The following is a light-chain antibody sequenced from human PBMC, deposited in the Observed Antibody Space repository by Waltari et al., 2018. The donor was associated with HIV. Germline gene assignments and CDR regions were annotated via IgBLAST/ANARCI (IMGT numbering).Light chain of an antibody. CDR3: QHYNNWPLLT. CDR1: QSVSTN. V-gene: IGKV3-15*01. CDR2: SAS. J-gene: IGKJ4*01. Sequence: ETVMTQSPGTLSVSPGERATLSCRASQSVSTNLAWYQQRPGQAPRLLIYSASTRAPDIPARFSGSGSGTEFTLTISSLQSEDFAVYYCQHYNNWPLLTFGGGTTVEIK.